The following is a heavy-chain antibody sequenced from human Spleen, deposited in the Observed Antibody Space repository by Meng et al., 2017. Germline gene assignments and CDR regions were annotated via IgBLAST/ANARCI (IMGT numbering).Heavy chain of an antibody. CDR2: INHSGST. V-gene: IGHV4-34*01. CDR3: ARGSTVSHDYNYYGMDV. CDR1: GGSFSGYY. J-gene: IGHJ6*02. D-gene: IGHD4-11*01. Sequence: SETLSLTCAVYGGSFSGYYWSWIRQPPGKGLEWIGEINHSGSTNYNPSLKSRVTISVDTSKNQFSLKLSSVTAADSALYYCARGSTVSHDYNYYGMDVWGQGTTVTVSS.